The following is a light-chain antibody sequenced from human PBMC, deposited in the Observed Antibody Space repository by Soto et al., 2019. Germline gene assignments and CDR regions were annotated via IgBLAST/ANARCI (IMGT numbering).Light chain of an antibody. CDR1: ASDVGAFDY. CDR3: SSYTSASTYV. J-gene: IGLJ1*01. CDR2: DVT. Sequence: QSALTQPASVSGSPGQSITISCTGTASDVGAFDYVSWYQQHPGKAPKFIIYDVTYRPSGVSDRFSGSKSGFTASLTISGLQAEDEADYYCSSYTSASTYVFGTGTKLTVL. V-gene: IGLV2-14*03.